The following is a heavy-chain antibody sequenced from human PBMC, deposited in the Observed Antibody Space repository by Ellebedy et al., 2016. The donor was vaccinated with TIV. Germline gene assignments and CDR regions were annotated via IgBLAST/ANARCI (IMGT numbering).Heavy chain of an antibody. CDR3: ARAREPGYFAYYYYGSDV. CDR1: GFTFTSYR. D-gene: IGHD3-16*01. Sequence: PGGSLRLSCAASGFTFTSYRMNLVRQAPGKGLEWVSSITTSSNYIYYADSLKGRFTVARDNAKNSLYLQMTSLIAEDTATYYCARAREPGYFAYYYYGSDVWGQGTTVTVSS. J-gene: IGHJ6*02. CDR2: ITTSSNYI. V-gene: IGHV3-21*04.